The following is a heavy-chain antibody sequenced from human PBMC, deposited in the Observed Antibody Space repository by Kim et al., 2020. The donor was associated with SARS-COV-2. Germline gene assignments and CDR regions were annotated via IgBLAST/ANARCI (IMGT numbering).Heavy chain of an antibody. Sequence: YPQKFQGRVTITADKSKSTAYMGLSSLRSGDTAVYYCARAANSGWYYFDYWGQGTLVTVSS. D-gene: IGHD6-19*01. CDR3: ARAANSGWYYFDY. J-gene: IGHJ4*02. V-gene: IGHV1-69*04.